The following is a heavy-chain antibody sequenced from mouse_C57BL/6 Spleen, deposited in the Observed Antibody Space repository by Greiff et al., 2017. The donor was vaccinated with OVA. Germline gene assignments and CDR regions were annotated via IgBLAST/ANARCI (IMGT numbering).Heavy chain of an antibody. CDR3: ARSYYDYDETVAWFAY. J-gene: IGHJ3*01. D-gene: IGHD2-4*01. CDR1: GYTFTDHT. CDR2: IYPRDGST. Sequence: VHLVESDAELVKPGASVKISCKVSGYTFTDHTIHWMKQRPEQGLEWIGYIYPRDGSTKYNEKFKGKATLTADKSSSTAYMQLNSLTSEDSAVYFCARSYYDYDETVAWFAYWGQGTLVTVSA. V-gene: IGHV1-78*01.